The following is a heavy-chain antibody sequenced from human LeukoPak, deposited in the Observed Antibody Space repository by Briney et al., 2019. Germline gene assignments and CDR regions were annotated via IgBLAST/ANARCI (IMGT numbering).Heavy chain of an antibody. J-gene: IGHJ4*02. Sequence: GGSPRLSCAASGFTFSRYDMHWVRQAPGKGLEWVAVISNDGSKKDYADSVKGRFTISRDNSKNTLFVQMNSLRAEDTAMYFCVLGHYGGLFDNWGQGTLVTVSS. CDR1: GFTFSRYD. D-gene: IGHD4-23*01. CDR3: VLGHYGGLFDN. V-gene: IGHV3-30-3*01. CDR2: ISNDGSKK.